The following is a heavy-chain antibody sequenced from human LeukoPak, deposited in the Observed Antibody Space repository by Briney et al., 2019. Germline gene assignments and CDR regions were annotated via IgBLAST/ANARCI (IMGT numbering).Heavy chain of an antibody. CDR1: GFTFSSYA. CDR3: ARSQLQDY. CDR2: ISGRGGRT. D-gene: IGHD5-24*01. J-gene: IGHJ4*02. V-gene: IGHV3-23*01. Sequence: GGSLRLSCAASGFTFSSYAMSWVRQAPGKGLEWVSAISGRGGRTYYADSVKGRFTISRDNAKNSLYLQMNSLRAEDTAVYYCARSQLQDYWGQGTLVTSPQ.